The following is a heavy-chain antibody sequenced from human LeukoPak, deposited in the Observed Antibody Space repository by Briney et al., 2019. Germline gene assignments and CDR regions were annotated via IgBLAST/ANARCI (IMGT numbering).Heavy chain of an antibody. CDR3: AKDRGFGELHGA. V-gene: IGHV3-23*01. Sequence: GGSLRLSCAASGFTFSSYAMSWVRQAPGKGLGWVSAISGSGGSTYYADSVKGRFTISRDNSKNTLYLQMTSLRAEDTAVYYCAKDRGFGELHGAWGQGTLVTVSS. J-gene: IGHJ5*02. CDR1: GFTFSSYA. CDR2: ISGSGGST. D-gene: IGHD3-10*01.